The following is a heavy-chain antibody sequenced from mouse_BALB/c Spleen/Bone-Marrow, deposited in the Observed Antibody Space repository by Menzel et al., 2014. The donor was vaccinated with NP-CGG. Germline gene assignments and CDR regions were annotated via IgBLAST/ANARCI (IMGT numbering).Heavy chain of an antibody. CDR2: INPSTDYT. Sequence: VQRVESGAELAKPGASVKMSCKASGYTFTSYWMLWVKQRPGQGLEWIGYINPSTDYTEYNQKCKDKATLTADKSSSTAYMQLSSLTSEEFAVYYCARRKFGNHGFAYWGQGTLVTVSA. CDR1: GYTFTSYW. J-gene: IGHJ3*01. CDR3: ARRKFGNHGFAY. V-gene: IGHV1-7*01. D-gene: IGHD2-10*02.